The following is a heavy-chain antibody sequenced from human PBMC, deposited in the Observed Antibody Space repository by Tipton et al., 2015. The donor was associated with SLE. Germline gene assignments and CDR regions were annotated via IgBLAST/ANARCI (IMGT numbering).Heavy chain of an antibody. CDR2: LHSSGTT. J-gene: IGHJ4*02. CDR3: ARYNWGYFDW. Sequence: TLSLTCTVSGSSMNNYVWSWIRQPPGKGLEWIASLHSSGTTSSTPSLDSRVTISTDTSKRHFSLKMTSVTAADTAVYYCARYNWGYFDWWGQGILVSVSS. V-gene: IGHV4-59*01. D-gene: IGHD1-1*01. CDR1: GSSMNNYV.